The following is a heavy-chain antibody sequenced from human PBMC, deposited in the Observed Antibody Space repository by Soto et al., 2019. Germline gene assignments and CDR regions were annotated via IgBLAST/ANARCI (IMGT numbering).Heavy chain of an antibody. D-gene: IGHD3-10*01. CDR2: IIPILGIA. J-gene: IGHJ6*03. CDR1: GSTFSSYT. CDR3: ARTVRGVIEPGYYYYYYMDV. Sequence: QVLLVQSGAEVKKPGASVKVSCKASGSTFSSYTISWVRQAPGQGLEWMGRIIPILGIANYAQKFQGRVTITADKSTSTAYMELSSLRSEDTAVYYCARTVRGVIEPGYYYYYYMDVWGKGTTVTVSS. V-gene: IGHV1-69*02.